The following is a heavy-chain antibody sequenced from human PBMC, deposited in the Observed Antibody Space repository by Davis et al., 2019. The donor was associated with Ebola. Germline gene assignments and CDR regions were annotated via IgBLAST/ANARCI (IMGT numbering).Heavy chain of an antibody. CDR3: ARFGIVGATNAFDI. Sequence: SVNVSCKASGYTFTSYGISWVRQVPRQGLEWMGGIIPIFGTANYAQKFQGRVTITADESTSTAYMELSSLRSEDTAVYYCARFGIVGATNAFDIWGQGTMVTVSS. CDR2: IIPIFGTA. V-gene: IGHV1-69*13. CDR1: GYTFTSYG. D-gene: IGHD1-26*01. J-gene: IGHJ3*02.